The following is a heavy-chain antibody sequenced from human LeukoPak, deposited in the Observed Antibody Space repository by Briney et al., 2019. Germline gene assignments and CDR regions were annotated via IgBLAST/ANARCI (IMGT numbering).Heavy chain of an antibody. CDR3: ARVDTVMAYYFDL. D-gene: IGHD5-18*01. Sequence: PGGSLRLSCAASGFTFTDWYMSWIRQAPGKGLQWLSYISSSSSDIKYADSVRGRFTISRDNAKNSLYLQMNSLRAEDTAVYYCARVDTVMAYYFDLWGQGTLVTVSS. J-gene: IGHJ4*02. V-gene: IGHV3-11*05. CDR1: GFTFTDWY. CDR2: ISSSSSDI.